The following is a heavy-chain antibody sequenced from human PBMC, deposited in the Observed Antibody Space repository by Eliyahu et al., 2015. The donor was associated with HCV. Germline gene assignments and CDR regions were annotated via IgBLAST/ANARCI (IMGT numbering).Heavy chain of an antibody. CDR2: ISYDGSNK. V-gene: IGHV3-30*03. D-gene: IGHD5-18*01. J-gene: IGHJ4*02. CDR1: GFTFSSYG. CDR3: VAVYSYGSNYFDY. Sequence: QVQLVESGGGVVQPGRSLRLSCAASGFTFSSYGMHWVRQAPGKGLEWVAVISYDGSNKYYADSVKGRFTISRDNSKNTLYLQMNSLRAEDTAVYYCVAVYSYGSNYFDYWGQGTLVTVSS.